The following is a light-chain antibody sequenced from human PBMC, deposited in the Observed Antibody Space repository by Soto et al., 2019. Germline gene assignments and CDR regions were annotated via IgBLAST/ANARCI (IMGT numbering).Light chain of an antibody. V-gene: IGLV2-23*02. CDR3: CSFTSSNPHV. J-gene: IGLJ1*01. CDR1: SSDFGNYNL. CDR2: EVN. Sequence: QSALTQPASVSGSPGQSITISCTGTSSDFGNYNLVSWYQQHPGKVPKLILFEVNKRPSGVSGRFSGSKSGNTASLTISGLQAEDEADYYCCSFTSSNPHVFGTGTKLPVL.